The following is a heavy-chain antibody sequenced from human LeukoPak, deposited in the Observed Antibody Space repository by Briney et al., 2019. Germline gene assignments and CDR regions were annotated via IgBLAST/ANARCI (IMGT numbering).Heavy chain of an antibody. V-gene: IGHV3-7*01. J-gene: IGHJ3*01. D-gene: IGHD1-26*01. CDR1: GFTFSSFW. Sequence: GGSLRLSCAASGFTFSSFWMSWVRQAPGEGLEWVANINQDGSEKYYVDSVKGRFTISRDNAKNSLYLQMNSLRTEDTAVYYCARGYRIVDLFCALLWGQGTMVTVSS. CDR2: INQDGSEK. CDR3: ARGYRIVDLFCALL.